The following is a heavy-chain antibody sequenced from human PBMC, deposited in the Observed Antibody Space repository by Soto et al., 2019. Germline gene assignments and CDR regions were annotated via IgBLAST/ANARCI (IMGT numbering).Heavy chain of an antibody. J-gene: IGHJ4*02. CDR1: GASISSGY. CDR3: ARYGVDDSPSYFWVYFDY. Sequence: QVQLQESGPGLVKPSQTLSLTCTVSGASISSGYWSWIRQSPGKGLEWIGYIYYDGRTHYNPSLGSRFTLSVDTAMNPFSLILTSVTAADTAVYHCARYGVDDSPSYFWVYFDYWGQGSLVTVSS. D-gene: IGHD3-3*01. V-gene: IGHV4-30-4*01. CDR2: IYYDGRT.